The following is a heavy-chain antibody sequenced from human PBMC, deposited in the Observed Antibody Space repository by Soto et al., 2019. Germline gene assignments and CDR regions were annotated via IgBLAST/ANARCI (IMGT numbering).Heavy chain of an antibody. D-gene: IGHD5-12*01. CDR1: GGSVSSGSYY. Sequence: SETLSLTCTVSGGSVSSGSYYWSWIRQPPGKGLEWIGYIYYSGSTNYNPSLKSRVTISVDTSKNQFSLKLSSVTAADTAVYYCAREMATISAPFDYWGQGTLVTVSS. J-gene: IGHJ4*02. CDR3: AREMATISAPFDY. CDR2: IYYSGST. V-gene: IGHV4-61*01.